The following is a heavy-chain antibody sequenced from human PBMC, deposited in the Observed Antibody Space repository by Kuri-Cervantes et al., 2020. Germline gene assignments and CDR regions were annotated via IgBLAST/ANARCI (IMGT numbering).Heavy chain of an antibody. CDR3: AREAPVVPAAHFDY. D-gene: IGHD2-2*01. Sequence: GGSLRLSCAASGFTFSSYSMNWVRQAPGKGLEWVSSISSSSSYIYYADSVKGRFTISRDNAKNSLYLQMNSLRDEDTAVYYCAREAPVVPAAHFDYWGQGTLVTVSS. CDR1: GFTFSSYS. CDR2: ISSSSSYI. J-gene: IGHJ4*02. V-gene: IGHV3-21*01.